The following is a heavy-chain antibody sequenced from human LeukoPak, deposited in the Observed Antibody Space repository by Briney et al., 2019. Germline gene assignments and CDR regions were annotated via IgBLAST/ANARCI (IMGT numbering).Heavy chain of an antibody. J-gene: IGHJ4*02. Sequence: SETLSLTCAVYGGSFSSYYWNWIRQPPGKGLEWIGEINHSGSTNYNPSLKSRVTISVDTSKNQFSLKLSSVTAADTAVYYCARAVLLWFGEFIDYWGQGTLVTVSS. CDR3: ARAVLLWFGEFIDY. CDR2: INHSGST. D-gene: IGHD3-10*01. CDR1: GGSFSSYY. V-gene: IGHV4-34*01.